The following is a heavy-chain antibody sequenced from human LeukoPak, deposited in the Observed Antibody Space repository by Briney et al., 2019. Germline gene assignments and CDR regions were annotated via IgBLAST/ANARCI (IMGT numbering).Heavy chain of an antibody. Sequence: GASVKVSCKASGFTFTSYDINWVRQAPGQGLEWMGWMNPNSGNTRYAQKVQGRITMTGDTSISTAYMELSSLRSEDTAVYYCARGPTLVRGVIMPDSVGGMDVWGQGTTVTVSS. J-gene: IGHJ6*02. D-gene: IGHD3-10*01. CDR3: ARGPTLVRGVIMPDSVGGMDV. V-gene: IGHV1-8*01. CDR2: MNPNSGNT. CDR1: GFTFTSYD.